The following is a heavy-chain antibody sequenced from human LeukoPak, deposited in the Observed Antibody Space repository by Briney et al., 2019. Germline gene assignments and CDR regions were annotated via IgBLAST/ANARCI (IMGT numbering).Heavy chain of an antibody. Sequence: GASVKVSCKASGGTFGSYDISWVRQAPGQGLEWMGGIIPIFGTANYAQKFQGRVTITADESTSTAYMELSSLRSDDTAVYYCARFRPGTSALGWFDPWGQGTLVTVSS. J-gene: IGHJ5*02. CDR3: ARFRPGTSALGWFDP. CDR1: GGTFGSYD. CDR2: IIPIFGTA. V-gene: IGHV1-69*13. D-gene: IGHD1-1*01.